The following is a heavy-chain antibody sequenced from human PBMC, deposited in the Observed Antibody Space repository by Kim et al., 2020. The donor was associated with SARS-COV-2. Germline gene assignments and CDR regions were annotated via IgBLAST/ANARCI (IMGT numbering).Heavy chain of an antibody. CDR1: GYTFTSYY. V-gene: IGHV1-46*01. D-gene: IGHD3-22*01. CDR3: ARDGTLIYDSSGYSSWFDP. J-gene: IGHJ5*02. Sequence: ASVKVSCKASGYTFTSYYMHWVRQAPGQGLEWMGIINPSGGSTSYAQKFQGRVTMTRDTSTSTVYMELSSLRSEDTAVYYCARDGTLIYDSSGYSSWFDPWGQGTLVTVSS. CDR2: INPSGGST.